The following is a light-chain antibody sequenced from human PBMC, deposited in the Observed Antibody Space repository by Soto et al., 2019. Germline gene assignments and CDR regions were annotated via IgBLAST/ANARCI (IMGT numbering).Light chain of an antibody. Sequence: QSVLTQPPSASGTPGQRVTISFSGSNSNIGSNTVNWYQQLPGTAPKLLIYYDNLRPSGVPDRISGSKSGTSASLAISGLQSDDEEDYYCAAWDDSLNGRVFGTGTKLTVL. V-gene: IGLV1-44*01. CDR3: AAWDDSLNGRV. J-gene: IGLJ1*01. CDR2: YDN. CDR1: NSNIGSNT.